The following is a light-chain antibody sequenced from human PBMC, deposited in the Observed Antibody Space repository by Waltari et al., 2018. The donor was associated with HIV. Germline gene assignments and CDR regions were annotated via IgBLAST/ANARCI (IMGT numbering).Light chain of an antibody. CDR2: NTD. J-gene: IGLJ1*01. V-gene: IGLV1-44*01. CDR3: AVWDDSLNAYV. CDR1: SSTVGSTT. Sequence: QSVLTQPPSSSGTPGQRLPLSCSGSSSTVGSTTLNWYQHLPGAAPKLLILNTDERPSGVPDRFSGSKSGTSASLAISGLQSEDEADYYCAVWDDSLNAYVFGTGTTVTVL.